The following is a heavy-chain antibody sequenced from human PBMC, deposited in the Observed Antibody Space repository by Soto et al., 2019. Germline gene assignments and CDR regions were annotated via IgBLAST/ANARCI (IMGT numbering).Heavy chain of an antibody. D-gene: IGHD6-6*01. V-gene: IGHV4-31*03. J-gene: IGHJ5*02. CDR3: AKEVRMAASHRFEP. Sequence: SATLSLTCTVSGGSISSGGSSWSWIRQHPGKGLEWIGYIYYSVSTYYNPSLKSRVTISVDTSKNQFSLKLSSVTAADTAVYYGAKEVRMAASHRFEPWGQGTLITVAS. CDR2: IYYSVST. CDR1: GGSISSGGSS.